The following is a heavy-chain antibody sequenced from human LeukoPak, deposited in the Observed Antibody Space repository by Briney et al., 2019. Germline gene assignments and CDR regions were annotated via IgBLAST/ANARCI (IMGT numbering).Heavy chain of an antibody. CDR2: ISGNGDST. Sequence: GGSLRLSCAASGFPFKNYAMSWVRQASGKGLEWVSTISGNGDSTYYADSVKGRLAISGDISKNTLYLQMNSLRVEDTAVYFCAKMTGISLVRGVPDYWGQGILVTVSS. CDR3: AKMTGISLVRGVPDY. J-gene: IGHJ4*02. D-gene: IGHD3-10*01. CDR1: GFPFKNYA. V-gene: IGHV3-23*01.